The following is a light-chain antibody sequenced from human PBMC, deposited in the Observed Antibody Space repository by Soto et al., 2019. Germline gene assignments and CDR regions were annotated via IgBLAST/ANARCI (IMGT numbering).Light chain of an antibody. Sequence: DIQMTQSPSSLSASVGDRVTITCRASQGIDNYLAWYQQKPGKVPKLLIYAASTLQSGVPSRFSGSGSWTDFTLTINGLQPEDVATYYCQKYDSALETFGQGTRLEIK. CDR1: QGIDNY. V-gene: IGKV1-27*01. J-gene: IGKJ5*01. CDR2: AAS. CDR3: QKYDSALET.